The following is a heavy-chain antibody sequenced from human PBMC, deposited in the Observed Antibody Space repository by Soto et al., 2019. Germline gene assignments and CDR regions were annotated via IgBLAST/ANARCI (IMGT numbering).Heavy chain of an antibody. J-gene: IGHJ6*02. CDR1: GGTFSSYT. CDR3: ARAYIWNDVGYYGMDV. CDR2: IIPILGIA. Sequence: QVQLVQSGAEVKKPGSSVKVSCKASGGTFSSYTISWVRQAPGQGLEWMGRIIPILGIANYAQKFQGRVTMPAEKSTSTAYMELNSLRREDTAVYYCARAYIWNDVGYYGMDVWGQGTMVTVSS. V-gene: IGHV1-69*02. D-gene: IGHD1-1*01.